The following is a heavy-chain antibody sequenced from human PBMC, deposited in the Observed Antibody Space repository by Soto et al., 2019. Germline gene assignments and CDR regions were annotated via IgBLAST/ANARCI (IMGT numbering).Heavy chain of an antibody. Sequence: EVQLVESGGGLVQPGGSLRLSCEASGFTFSRDEMKWVRQAPGKGLEWIAYIQNHGYSTHYADSVKGRFTISRDNAKNTLYWQMRSLPAEDTAIYYCARGYEAGCQFVYWGQGVLVTVSS. CDR3: ARGYEAGCQFVY. CDR1: GFTFSRDE. J-gene: IGHJ4*02. CDR2: IQNHGYST. D-gene: IGHD1-20*01. V-gene: IGHV3-48*03.